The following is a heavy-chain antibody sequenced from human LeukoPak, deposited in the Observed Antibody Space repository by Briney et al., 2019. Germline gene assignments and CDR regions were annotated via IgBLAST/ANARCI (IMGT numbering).Heavy chain of an antibody. J-gene: IGHJ5*02. CDR1: GDIVSSNSVT. V-gene: IGHV6-1*01. Sequence: SQTLSLTCAISGDIVSSNSVTWNWIRQSPSRGLEWLGRTYYRSTWYNDYAVSVRGRITVNPDTSKNQFSLHLNSVTPEDTAVYYCARRLTQYDCFDPWGRGILVTVS. CDR3: ARRLTQYDCFDP. CDR2: TYYRSTWYN. D-gene: IGHD2-2*01.